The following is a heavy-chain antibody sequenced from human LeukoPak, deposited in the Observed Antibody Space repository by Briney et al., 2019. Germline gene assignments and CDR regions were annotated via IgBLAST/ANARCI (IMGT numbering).Heavy chain of an antibody. Sequence: ASETLSLTCTVSNDSISSGDYYWNWIRQPPGKGLEWIGYIFHRGGTSYNPPLKSRILFSVDTSQNQFSLKLNSVTAADTAVYYCVREILYCSGGSCYRGPFDNWGQGTLVTVSA. D-gene: IGHD2-15*01. V-gene: IGHV4-30-4*01. J-gene: IGHJ4*02. CDR3: VREILYCSGGSCYRGPFDN. CDR2: IFHRGGT. CDR1: NDSISSGDYY.